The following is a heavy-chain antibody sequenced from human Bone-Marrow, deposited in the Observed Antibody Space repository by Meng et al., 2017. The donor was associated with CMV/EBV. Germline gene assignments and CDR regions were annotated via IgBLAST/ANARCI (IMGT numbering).Heavy chain of an antibody. Sequence: GGSLRLTCAASGFTFSSYAMSWVRQAPGKGLEWVSAISGSGGSTYYADSVKGRFTISRDNSKNTLYLQMNSLRAEDTTVYYCAKNFRSLLAVPGPFYYWGQGTLVTVSS. CDR3: AKNFRSLLAVPGPFYY. CDR2: ISGSGGST. D-gene: IGHD6-19*01. V-gene: IGHV3-23*01. J-gene: IGHJ4*02. CDR1: GFTFSSYA.